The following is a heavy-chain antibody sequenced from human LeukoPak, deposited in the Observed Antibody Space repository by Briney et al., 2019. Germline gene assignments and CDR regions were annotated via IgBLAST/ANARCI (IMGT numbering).Heavy chain of an antibody. CDR2: INHSGST. CDR3: ANTKGDCSGGSCYSGIFDY. CDR1: GGSFSGYY. D-gene: IGHD2-15*01. J-gene: IGHJ4*02. Sequence: PSETLSLTCAVYGGSFSGYYWSWIRQPPGKGLEWIGEINHSGSTNYNPSLKSRVTISVDTSKNQFSLQLSSVTAADTAVYYCANTKGDCSGGSCYSGIFDYWGQGILVTVSS. V-gene: IGHV4-34*01.